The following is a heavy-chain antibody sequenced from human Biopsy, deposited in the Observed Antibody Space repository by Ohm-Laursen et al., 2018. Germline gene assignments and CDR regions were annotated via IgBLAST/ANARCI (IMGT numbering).Heavy chain of an antibody. J-gene: IGHJ4*02. CDR2: IIPIFGTA. Sequence: SVKVSCKVYGGTFTNYAISWVRQASGQGLEWLGGIIPIFGTANYAQKFQGRVTITADESTSTAYMELSSLRSDDTAVYYCARDALGGGSYRFFYWGQGSLVTVSS. V-gene: IGHV1-69*13. CDR3: ARDALGGGSYRFFY. CDR1: GGTFTNYA. D-gene: IGHD1-26*01.